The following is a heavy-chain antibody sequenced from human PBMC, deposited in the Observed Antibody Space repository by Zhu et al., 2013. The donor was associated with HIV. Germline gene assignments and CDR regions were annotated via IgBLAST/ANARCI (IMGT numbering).Heavy chain of an antibody. J-gene: IGHJ6*02. Sequence: QVQLVQSGAEVKKPGASVTVSCKASAYSFTGYYIHWVRQAPGQGLEWMGWINPNTGGTHYAQKFQGRVTMTRDTSIRTAYMGLSRLRSDDTAVYYCARDFPVAGYFRGMDVWGQGTTVTVSS. CDR2: INPNTGGT. CDR1: AYSFTGYY. CDR3: ARDFPVAGYFRGMDV. V-gene: IGHV1-2*02. D-gene: IGHD6-19*01.